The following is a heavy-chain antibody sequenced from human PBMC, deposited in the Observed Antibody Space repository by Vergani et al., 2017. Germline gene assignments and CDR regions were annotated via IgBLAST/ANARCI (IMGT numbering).Heavy chain of an antibody. D-gene: IGHD1-26*01. CDR3: ASLGATFGDY. CDR1: GYTFTSYA. V-gene: IGHV1-3*01. CDR2: INAGNGNT. Sequence: QVQLVQSGAEVKKPGASVKVSCKASGYTFTSYAMHWVRQAPGQRLEWMGWINAGNGNTKYSQKFQGRVTITRDTSASTADMELSSLRSEDTAVYYCASLGATFGDYWGQGTLVTVSS. J-gene: IGHJ4*02.